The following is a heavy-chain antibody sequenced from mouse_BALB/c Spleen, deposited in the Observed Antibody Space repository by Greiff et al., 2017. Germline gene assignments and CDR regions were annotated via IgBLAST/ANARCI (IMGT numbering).Heavy chain of an antibody. D-gene: IGHD2-12*01. Sequence: VQLKESGGGLVQPGGSRKLSCAASGFTFSDYGMAWVRQAPGKGPEWVAFISNLAYSIYYADTVTGRFTISRENAKNTLYLEMSSLRSEDTAMYYCARYDGDYYAMDYWGQGTSVTVSS. CDR1: GFTFSDYG. V-gene: IGHV5-15*02. CDR3: ARYDGDYYAMDY. CDR2: ISNLAYSI. J-gene: IGHJ4*01.